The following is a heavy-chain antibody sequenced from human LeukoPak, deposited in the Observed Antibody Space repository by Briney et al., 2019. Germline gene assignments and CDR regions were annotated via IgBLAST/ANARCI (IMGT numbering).Heavy chain of an antibody. CDR3: GVGSGYDEY. V-gene: IGHV4-39*07. D-gene: IGHD5-12*01. CDR1: GVSISSSGYY. Sequence: SETLSLTYSVSGVSISSSGYYWGWIRQPPGKGLEWIGSIYYGGNTYSNPSLKSRITISVDTSRNQFSLKLRSVTAADTAVHYCGVGSGYDEYWGQGTLVTVSS. CDR2: IYYGGNT. J-gene: IGHJ4*02.